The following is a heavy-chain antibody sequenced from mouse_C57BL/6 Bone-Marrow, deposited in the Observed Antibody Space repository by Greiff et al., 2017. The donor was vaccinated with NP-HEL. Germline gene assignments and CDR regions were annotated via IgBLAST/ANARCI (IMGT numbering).Heavy chain of an antibody. D-gene: IGHD4-1*01. V-gene: IGHV7-1*01. J-gene: IGHJ1*03. CDR1: GFTFSDFY. CDR3: ARVTGHWYCDV. Sequence: EVKVVESGGGLVQSGRSLRLSCATSGFTFSDFYMEWVRQAPGKGLEWIAASRNKANDYTTEYSASVKGRFIVSRDTSQSILYLQMNALRAEDTAIYYCARVTGHWYCDVWGTGTTVTVSS. CDR2: SRNKANDYTT.